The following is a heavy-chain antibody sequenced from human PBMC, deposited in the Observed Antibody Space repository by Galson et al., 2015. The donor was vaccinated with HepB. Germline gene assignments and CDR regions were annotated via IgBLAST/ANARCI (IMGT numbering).Heavy chain of an antibody. V-gene: IGHV1-18*04. Sequence: SVKVSCKASGYTFTSYGISWVRQAPGQGLEWMGWISAYNGNTNYAQKLQGRVTMTTDTSTSTAYMELRSLRSDDTAVYYCARYLPRPDGRVYYFDYWGQGTLVTVSS. CDR2: ISAYNGNT. CDR3: ARYLPRPDGRVYYFDY. J-gene: IGHJ4*02. CDR1: GYTFTSYG. D-gene: IGHD5-24*01.